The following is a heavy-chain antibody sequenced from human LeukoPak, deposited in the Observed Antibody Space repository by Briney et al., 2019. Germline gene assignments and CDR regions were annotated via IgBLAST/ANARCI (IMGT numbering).Heavy chain of an antibody. V-gene: IGHV3-48*03. CDR2: ISSSGSTI. D-gene: IGHD3-16*01. Sequence: GGSLRLSCAASGLTFSSYEMNWVRQAPGKGLEWVSCISSSGSTIYYADSVKGRFTISRDNAKNSLYLQMNSLRAEDTAVYYCARGGRDTIHGYWGQGTLVTVSS. J-gene: IGHJ4*02. CDR1: GLTFSSYE. CDR3: ARGGRDTIHGY.